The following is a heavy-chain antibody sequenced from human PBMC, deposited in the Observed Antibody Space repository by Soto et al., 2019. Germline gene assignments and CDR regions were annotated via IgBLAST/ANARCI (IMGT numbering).Heavy chain of an antibody. CDR1: GGSISSGGYY. D-gene: IGHD3-10*01. CDR3: ATYMVRGVHSKTFDY. V-gene: IGHV4-31*03. J-gene: IGHJ4*02. CDR2: IYYSGST. Sequence: KTSESLSLTCTVSGGSISSGGYYWSWIRQHPGEGLEWIGYIYYSGSTYYNPSLKSRVTISVDTSKNQFSLKLSSVTAADTAVYYCATYMVRGVHSKTFDYWGQGTLVTVSS.